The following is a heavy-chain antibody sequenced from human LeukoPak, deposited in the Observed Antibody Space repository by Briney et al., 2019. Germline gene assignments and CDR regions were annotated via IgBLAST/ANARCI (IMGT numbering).Heavy chain of an antibody. Sequence: PGGSLRLSCAASGFTFSSYGTSWVRQAPGKGLEWVSAISGSGGSTYYADSVKGRFTISRDNSKNTLYLQMNSLRAEDTAVYYCAKGGRLRGDRLWFGELLYGIAVYDYWGQGTLVTVSS. CDR1: GFTFSSYG. V-gene: IGHV3-23*01. CDR3: AKGGRLRGDRLWFGELLYGIAVYDY. J-gene: IGHJ4*02. CDR2: ISGSGGST. D-gene: IGHD3-10*01.